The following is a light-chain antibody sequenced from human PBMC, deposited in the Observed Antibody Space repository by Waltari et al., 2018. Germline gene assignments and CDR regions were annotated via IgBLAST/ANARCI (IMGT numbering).Light chain of an antibody. CDR3: QQRSNWLIT. CDR2: DAS. CDR1: QSVSRY. Sequence: ETVLTQSPATLSLSPGERATLSCRASQSVSRYLAWYQQKPGQAPRLLIYDASNRATGIPARFSCSGSGTDFNLTISSLEPEDFAVYYCQQRSNWLITFGPGNKVGIK. J-gene: IGKJ3*01. V-gene: IGKV3-11*01.